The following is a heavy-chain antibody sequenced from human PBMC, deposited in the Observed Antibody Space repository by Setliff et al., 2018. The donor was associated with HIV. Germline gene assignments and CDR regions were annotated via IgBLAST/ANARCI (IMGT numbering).Heavy chain of an antibody. V-gene: IGHV1-18*01. CDR1: GYTFTSYG. CDR3: ARDGEYYYDSSGPVFDP. D-gene: IGHD3-22*01. Sequence: GASVKVSCKASGYTFTSYGISWVRQAPGQGLEWMGWISAYNGNTNYAQKLQGRVTMTTDTSTSTAYMELRSLRSDDTAVYYCARDGEYYYDSSGPVFDPWGQGTLVTV. CDR2: ISAYNGNT. J-gene: IGHJ5*02.